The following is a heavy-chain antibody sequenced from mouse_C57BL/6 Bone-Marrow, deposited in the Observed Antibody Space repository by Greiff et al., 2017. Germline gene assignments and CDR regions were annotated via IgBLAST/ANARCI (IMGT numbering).Heavy chain of an antibody. CDR2: IYPGSGST. CDR3: ARGIRRYFDV. D-gene: IGHD2-12*01. J-gene: IGHJ1*03. CDR1: GYTFTSYW. V-gene: IGHV1-55*01. Sequence: VQLQQPGAELVKPGASVKMSCKASGYTFTSYWITWVKQRPGQGLEWIGDIYPGSGSTNYNEKFKSKATLTVDTSSSTAYMQLSSLTSEDAAVYYCARGIRRYFDVWGTGTTVTVSS.